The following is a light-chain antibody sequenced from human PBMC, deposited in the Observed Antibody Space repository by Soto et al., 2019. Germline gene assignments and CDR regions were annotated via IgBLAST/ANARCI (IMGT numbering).Light chain of an antibody. CDR2: DAS. CDR3: QQSHGT. Sequence: DIQMTQSPSSLSASVGDRVTITCRASQPIGTYLDWYQQKPGSAPNLVIYDASSLQRGVPSRFSGSGSGTDFTLTISSLQPEDFETYYCQQSHGTFGQGTKLEIK. CDR1: QPIGTY. J-gene: IGKJ2*01. V-gene: IGKV1-39*01.